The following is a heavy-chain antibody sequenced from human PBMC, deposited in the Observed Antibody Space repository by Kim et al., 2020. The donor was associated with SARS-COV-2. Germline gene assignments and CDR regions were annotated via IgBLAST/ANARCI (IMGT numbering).Heavy chain of an antibody. V-gene: IGHV1-69*04. CDR1: GGTFSSYA. J-gene: IGHJ3*02. CDR3: ARVPYSSGWRYAFDI. Sequence: SVKVSCKASGGTFSSYAISWVRQAPGQGLEWMGRIIPILGIANYAQKFQGRVTITADKSTSTAYMELSSLRSEDTAVYYCARVPYSSGWRYAFDIWGQGTMVTVSS. CDR2: IIPILGIA. D-gene: IGHD6-19*01.